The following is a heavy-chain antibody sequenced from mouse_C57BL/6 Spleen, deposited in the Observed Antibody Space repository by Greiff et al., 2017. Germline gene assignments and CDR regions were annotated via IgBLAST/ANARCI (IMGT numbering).Heavy chain of an antibody. CDR2: IYPGDGDT. D-gene: IGHD1-1*01. CDR1: GYAFSSSW. J-gene: IGHJ4*01. V-gene: IGHV1-82*01. Sequence: VKLQQSGPELVKPGASVKISCKASGYAFSSSWMNWVKQRPGKGLEWIGRIYPGDGDTNYNGKFKGKATLTADKSSSTAYMQLSSLTSEDSAVYFGARRTTVVAGAMDYWGQGTSVTVSS. CDR3: ARRTTVVAGAMDY.